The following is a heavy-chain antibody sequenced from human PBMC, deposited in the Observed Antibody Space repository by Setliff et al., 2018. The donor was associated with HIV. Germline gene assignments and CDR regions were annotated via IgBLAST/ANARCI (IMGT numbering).Heavy chain of an antibody. J-gene: IGHJ4*02. Sequence: ASVKVSCKASGYTFTSYAMPWVRQAPGQGLEWMGWINTNTGNPTYAQGFTGRFVFSLATSVSTASPQISSLKAEDTAVYYCARRSHSVGTSWPFDHWGQGTQVTVSS. CDR2: INTNTGNP. CDR1: GYTFTSYA. CDR3: ARRSHSVGTSWPFDH. D-gene: IGHD6-13*01. V-gene: IGHV7-4-1*02.